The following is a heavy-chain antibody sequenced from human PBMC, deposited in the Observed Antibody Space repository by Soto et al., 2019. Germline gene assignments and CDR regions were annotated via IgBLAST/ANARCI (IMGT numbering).Heavy chain of an antibody. CDR3: AGAHGTYYYDHGMDV. CDR2: IYHSGSTNYVST. CDR1: GVSDSSGSYY. V-gene: IGHV4-61*01. J-gene: IGHJ6*02. Sequence: SETLSLTCTVSGVSDSSGSYYWNWIRQPPGKGLEWIGNIYHSGSTNYVSTNYNFSLKSRVTMSIDTSKNHLSLNLTSVTAADTAIYYCAGAHGTYYYDHGMDVWGQGTTVTVSS. D-gene: IGHD1-26*01.